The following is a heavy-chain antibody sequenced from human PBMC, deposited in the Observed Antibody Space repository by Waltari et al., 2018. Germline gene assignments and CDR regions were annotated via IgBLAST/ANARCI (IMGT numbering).Heavy chain of an antibody. CDR2: INYSRTT. J-gene: IGHJ4*02. CDR3: ARFSQVTASSLLDF. Sequence: QLQMQESGPRLVKPSETLSLTCTVSGGSISSVNYYWGYIRQPPGRGLEWIGIINYSRTTYYRPSLKIRVIISADTSKNLFALQLSPFPAADSAVYYCARFSQVTASSLLDFWGQGTLVTVSS. D-gene: IGHD2-21*02. CDR1: GGSISSVNYY. V-gene: IGHV4-39*01.